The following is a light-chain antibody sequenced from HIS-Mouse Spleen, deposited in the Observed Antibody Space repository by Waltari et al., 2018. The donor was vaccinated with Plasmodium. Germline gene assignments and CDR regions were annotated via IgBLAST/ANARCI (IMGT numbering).Light chain of an antibody. CDR1: QGISSY. Sequence: DIQLTQSPSFLSASVGDRVTITCRASQGISSYLAWYQQKPGKAPKLLIYAASTLQSGGPSRFSGSGSGTEFTLTISSLQPEDFATYYCQQLNSYSWTFGQGTKVEIK. J-gene: IGKJ1*01. V-gene: IGKV1-9*01. CDR2: AAS. CDR3: QQLNSYSWT.